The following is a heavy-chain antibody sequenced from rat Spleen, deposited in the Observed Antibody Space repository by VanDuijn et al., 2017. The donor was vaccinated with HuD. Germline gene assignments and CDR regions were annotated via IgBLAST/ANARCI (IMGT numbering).Heavy chain of an antibody. V-gene: IGHV3-3*01. J-gene: IGHJ3*01. D-gene: IGHD1-4*01. CDR3: ATPTPGIPFTY. Sequence: EVQLQESGPGLVKPSQSLSLTCSVTGYSITSNYWGWIRKFPGNKLEWMGYINSAGSTNYNPSLKSRISITRDTSKNQFFLQVNSVTTEDTATYYCATPTPGIPFTYWGQGTLVTVSS. CDR2: INSAGST. CDR1: GYSITSNY.